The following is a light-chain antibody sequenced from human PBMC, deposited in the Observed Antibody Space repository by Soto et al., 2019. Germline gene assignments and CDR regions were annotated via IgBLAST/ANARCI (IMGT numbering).Light chain of an antibody. CDR1: QSLLYSSTNKNL. CDR2: WAS. J-gene: IGKJ1*01. V-gene: IGKV4-1*01. Sequence: DIVMTQSPDSLAVSLGERATFNCKSSQSLLYSSTNKNLLAWYQQKPGQPPKLLISWASTRESGAPDRFSGSGSETDFTLTISSLQAEDVAVYYCQQYYSHPRTFGQGTKLEIK. CDR3: QQYYSHPRT.